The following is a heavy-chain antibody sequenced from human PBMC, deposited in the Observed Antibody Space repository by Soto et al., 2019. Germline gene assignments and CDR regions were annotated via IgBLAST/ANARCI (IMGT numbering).Heavy chain of an antibody. CDR2: VYYSGAT. CDR3: ARGNDWKSSTFDI. V-gene: IGHV4-59*11. J-gene: IGHJ3*02. Sequence: QVQLQESGPGLVKPSETLSLTCTVAGGSLTDHYWNWFRQSPGRGLQWIGYVYYSGATSYNPSLTSRVTMTVDTAKNQFSLKLRSVTAADTAVYFCARGNDWKSSTFDIWGQGTMASVSS. CDR1: GGSLTDHY. D-gene: IGHD2-21*01.